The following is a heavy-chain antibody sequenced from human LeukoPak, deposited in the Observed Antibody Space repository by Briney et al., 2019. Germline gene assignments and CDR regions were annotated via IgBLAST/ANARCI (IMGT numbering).Heavy chain of an antibody. CDR2: IIPILGIA. CDR3: TNYGDYVATPELPFDP. V-gene: IGHV1-69*04. Sequence: SVKVSCKASGGTFSSYAISWVRQAPGQGLEWMGRIIPILGIANYAQKFQGRVTITADKSTSTAYMELSSLRSEDTAVYHCTNYGDYVATPELPFDPWGQGTLVTVSS. CDR1: GGTFSSYA. D-gene: IGHD4-17*01. J-gene: IGHJ5*02.